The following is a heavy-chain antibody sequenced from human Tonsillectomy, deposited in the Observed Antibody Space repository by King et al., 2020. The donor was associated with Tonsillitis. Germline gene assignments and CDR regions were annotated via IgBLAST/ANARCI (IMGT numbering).Heavy chain of an antibody. V-gene: IGHV2-5*01. CDR3: AHSVLRYFDWLLGGCAFDI. Sequence: KESGPTLVKPTQTLTLTCTFSGFSLSTSVVGVGWIRQPPGKALEWLALIYWNDDKRYSPSLTIRLTITKDTSKNQVVLTMTNMDPVDTATYYCAHSVLRYFDWLLGGCAFDIWGQGTMVTVSS. CDR1: GFSLSTSVVG. D-gene: IGHD3-9*01. CDR2: IYWNDDK. J-gene: IGHJ3*02.